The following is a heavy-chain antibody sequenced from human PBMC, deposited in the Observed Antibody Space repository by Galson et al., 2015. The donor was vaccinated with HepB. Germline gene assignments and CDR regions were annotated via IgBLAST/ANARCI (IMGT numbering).Heavy chain of an antibody. J-gene: IGHJ4*02. V-gene: IGHV4-31*03. Sequence: TLSLTCTVSGGSISSGGYYWSWIRQHPGKGLEWIGYIHYSGNTYYNPSLKSRVTISVDMSENQFSLKLSSMTAADTALYYCARGPLVTLVFDNWGQGTLVTVSS. CDR3: ARGPLVTLVFDN. CDR1: GGSISSGGYY. CDR2: IHYSGNT. D-gene: IGHD2/OR15-2a*01.